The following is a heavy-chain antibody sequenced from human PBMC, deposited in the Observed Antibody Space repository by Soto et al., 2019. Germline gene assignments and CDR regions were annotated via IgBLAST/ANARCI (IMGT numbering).Heavy chain of an antibody. CDR2: INHSGST. J-gene: IGHJ4*02. D-gene: IGHD3-22*01. CDR1: GGSISSGGYS. CDR3: ARGREIVVVTPYYFDY. Sequence: SETLSLTCAVSGGSISSGGYSWSWIRQPPGKGLEWIGYINHSGSTNYNPSLKSRVTISVDTSKNQFSLKVNSVTAADTAVYYCARGREIVVVTPYYFDYWGQGTLVTVSS. V-gene: IGHV4-30-2*01.